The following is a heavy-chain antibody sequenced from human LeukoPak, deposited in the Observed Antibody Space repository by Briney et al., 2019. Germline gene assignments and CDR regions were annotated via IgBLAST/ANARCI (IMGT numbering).Heavy chain of an antibody. V-gene: IGHV3-23*01. CDR3: AKRLQWELPPIPGY. J-gene: IGHJ4*02. D-gene: IGHD1-26*01. CDR1: GFTFNSYA. Sequence: GGSLRLSCAASGFTFNSYAMSWVRQAPWERLQWVSGISDSGGNTYYADSVRGRFTISRDNSKNTLYLQMNSLRAEDTAVYYCAKRLQWELPPIPGYWGQGTLVTVSS. CDR2: ISDSGGNT.